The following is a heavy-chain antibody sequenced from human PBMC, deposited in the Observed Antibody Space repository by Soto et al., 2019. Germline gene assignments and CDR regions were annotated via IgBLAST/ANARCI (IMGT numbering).Heavy chain of an antibody. CDR3: AGTSVEVVDAPGLFDP. J-gene: IGHJ5*02. CDR2: IIPILGIA. Sequence: QVQLVQSGAEVKKPGSSVKVSCKASGGTFSSYTISWVRQAPGQGLEWMGRIIPILGIANYAQKFQGRVTITADKYTCTAYMELSRLRSEDTAVYYCAGTSVEVVDAPGLFDPWGQGTLVTVSS. CDR1: GGTFSSYT. D-gene: IGHD2-15*01. V-gene: IGHV1-69*02.